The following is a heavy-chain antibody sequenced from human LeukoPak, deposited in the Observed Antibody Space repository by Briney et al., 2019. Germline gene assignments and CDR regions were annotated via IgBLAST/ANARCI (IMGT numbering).Heavy chain of an antibody. V-gene: IGHV1-2*02. CDR2: INPSSGGT. Sequence: ASVKVSCKASGYTFTGYYMHWVRQAPGQGLEWMGWINPSSGGTNYAQKFQGRVTMTRDTSISTAYMELSRLRSDDTAVYYCARVGKVGATRRWFDPWGQGTLVTVSS. J-gene: IGHJ5*02. CDR3: ARVGKVGATRRWFDP. D-gene: IGHD1-26*01. CDR1: GYTFTGYY.